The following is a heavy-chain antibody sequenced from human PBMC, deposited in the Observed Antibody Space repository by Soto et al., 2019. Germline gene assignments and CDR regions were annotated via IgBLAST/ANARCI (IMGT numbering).Heavy chain of an antibody. D-gene: IGHD6-6*01. V-gene: IGHV5-51*01. CDR2: IYPGDSGT. CDR3: ARKYSSSWSEYDWFDP. CDR1: GYSFTSYW. J-gene: IGHJ5*02. Sequence: PGESLKISCNGSGYSFTSYWIGWVRQMPGKGLEWMGIIYPGDSGTRYSPSFQGQVTISADKSISTAYLQWSSLKASDTAMYYCARKYSSSWSEYDWFDPWGQGTLVTVSS.